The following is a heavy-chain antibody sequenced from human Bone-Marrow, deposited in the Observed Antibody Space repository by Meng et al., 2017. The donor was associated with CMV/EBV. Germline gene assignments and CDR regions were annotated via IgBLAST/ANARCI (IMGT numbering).Heavy chain of an antibody. CDR3: ARVGADIVVVPAASGADWFDP. CDR2: IHYSGST. V-gene: IGHV4-30-4*08. Sequence: LRLSCTVSGGSISSGDYYWSWIRQPPGKGLEWIGYIHYSGSTYYNPSLKSRVTISVDTSKNQFSLKLSSVTAADTAVYYCARVGADIVVVPAASGADWFDPWGQGTLVTVSS. D-gene: IGHD2-2*01. CDR1: GGSISSGDYY. J-gene: IGHJ5*02.